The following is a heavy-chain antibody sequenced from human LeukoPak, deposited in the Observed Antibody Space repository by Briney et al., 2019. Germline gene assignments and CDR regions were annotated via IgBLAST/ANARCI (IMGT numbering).Heavy chain of an antibody. CDR3: AKSVYRSGNY. CDR2: ISGPTT. D-gene: IGHD3-10*01. V-gene: IGHV3-23*01. Sequence: GGSLRLSCAASGFTISTYGMSWVRQAPGKGLEWVSSISGPTTYYADSVKGRFTISRDTSKNSVYLQMNSLRAEDTAVYYCAKSVYRSGNYWGQGSLVTVSS. J-gene: IGHJ4*02. CDR1: GFTISTYG.